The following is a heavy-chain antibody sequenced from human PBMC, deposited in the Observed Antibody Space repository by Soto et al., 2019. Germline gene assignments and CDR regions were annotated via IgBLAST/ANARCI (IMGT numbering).Heavy chain of an antibody. J-gene: IGHJ4*02. D-gene: IGHD1-1*01. CDR1: GGSFSGYY. CDR2: INHSGST. Sequence: SETLSLTCAVCGGSFSGYYWSWIRQPPGKGLEWIGEINHSGSTNYNPSLKSRVTISVDTSKNQFSLKLSSVTAADTAVYYCARGARLVRTGTHFDYWGQGTLVTVSS. V-gene: IGHV4-34*01. CDR3: ARGARLVRTGTHFDY.